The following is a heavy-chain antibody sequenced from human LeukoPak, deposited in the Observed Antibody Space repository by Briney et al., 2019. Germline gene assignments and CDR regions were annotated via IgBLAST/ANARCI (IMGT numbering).Heavy chain of an antibody. V-gene: IGHV3-7*01. D-gene: IGHD7-27*01. J-gene: IGHJ4*02. CDR1: KFPFSSYW. CDR3: GRTGDLSDY. Sequence: GGSLRLSCVNPKFPFSSYWMSWVRQAPGKGLEWVANIKEDGGERFYVDSVKGRFSISRDNAKNSLYLQMNSLRAEDTAVYYCGRTGDLSDYWGQGTLVTVSS. CDR2: IKEDGGER.